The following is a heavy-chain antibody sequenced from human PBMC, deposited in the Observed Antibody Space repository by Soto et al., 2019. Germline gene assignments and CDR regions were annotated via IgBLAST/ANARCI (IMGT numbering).Heavy chain of an antibody. V-gene: IGHV3-15*01. CDR2: IKSKTDGGTT. D-gene: IGHD6-19*01. CDR1: GFTLSNAW. CDR3: TNLIAVAGTGWFDP. J-gene: IGHJ5*02. Sequence: EVQLVESGGGLVKPGGSLRLSCAASGFTLSNAWMSWVRQAPGKGLEWVGRIKSKTDGGTTDYAAPVKGRFTISRDDSKNTLYLQMNSLKTEDTAVYYCTNLIAVAGTGWFDPWGQGTLVTVSS.